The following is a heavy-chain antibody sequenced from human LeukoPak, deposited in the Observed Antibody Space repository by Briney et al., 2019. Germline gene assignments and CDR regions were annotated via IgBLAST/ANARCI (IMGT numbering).Heavy chain of an antibody. CDR2: ISNNGGRT. V-gene: IGHV3-23*01. D-gene: IGHD2/OR15-2a*01. CDR1: GFSFGSNT. J-gene: IGHJ4*02. CDR3: ARDEDTSALSEY. Sequence: PGGSLRLSCAGSGFSFGSNTMSWVHQAPGRGLEWVSAISNNGGRTDYADSVKGRFTISRDNSKSTLYLHMDSLRADDTAVYYCARDEDTSALSEYWGQGTLVTVSS.